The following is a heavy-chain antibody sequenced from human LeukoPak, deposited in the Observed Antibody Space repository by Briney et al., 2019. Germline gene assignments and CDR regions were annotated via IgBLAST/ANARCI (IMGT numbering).Heavy chain of an antibody. V-gene: IGHV1-2*02. CDR3: AITLSTIFGVVIKKNDAFDI. D-gene: IGHD3-3*01. CDR1: AFTFTGYY. CDR2: INPNSGGT. J-gene: IGHJ3*02. Sequence: ASVKVSCKASAFTFTGYYMHWVRQAPGQGLEWMGWINPNSGGTNYAQKFQGRVTMTRDTSISTAYMDLSRLRSDDTAVYYCAITLSTIFGVVIKKNDAFDIWGQGTMVTVSS.